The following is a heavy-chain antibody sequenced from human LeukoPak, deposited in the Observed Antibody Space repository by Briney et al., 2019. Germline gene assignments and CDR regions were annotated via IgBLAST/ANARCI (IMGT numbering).Heavy chain of an antibody. CDR3: ARDRRITGTPFWFDP. V-gene: IGHV4-30-2*01. Sequence: PLQTLSLTCAVSGGSISSADYYWTWIRQPPGKGLEWIGYIYHSGSTYYNPSLKSRVTISVDRSKNQFSLKLSSVTAADTAVYYCARDRRITGTPFWFDPWGQGTLVTVSS. CDR1: GGSISSADYY. D-gene: IGHD1-7*01. J-gene: IGHJ5*02. CDR2: IYHSGST.